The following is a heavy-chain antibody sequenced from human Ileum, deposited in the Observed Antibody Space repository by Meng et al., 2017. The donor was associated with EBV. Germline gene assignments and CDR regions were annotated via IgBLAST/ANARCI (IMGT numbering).Heavy chain of an antibody. CDR3: ASRPENDVGPFDY. D-gene: IGHD1-14*01. V-gene: IGHV1-3*04. CDR1: GYTFTSYP. Sequence: VQLVQDGVEVKNAGASVKVACKASGYTFTSYPMHWVRQAPGQRLQWMGWVNTGNGKTEYSQNFQGRVTITRDTSANTAYMELSSLRSEDTAVYYCASRPENDVGPFDYWGQGTLVTVSS. J-gene: IGHJ4*02. CDR2: VNTGNGKT.